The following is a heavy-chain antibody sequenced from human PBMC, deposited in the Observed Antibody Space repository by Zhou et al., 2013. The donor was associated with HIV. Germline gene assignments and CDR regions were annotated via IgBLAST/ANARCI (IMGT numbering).Heavy chain of an antibody. CDR2: FDPEDGVT. J-gene: IGHJ4*02. D-gene: IGHD2-8*02. V-gene: IGHV1-24*01. CDR1: GYTLSALS. Sequence: QVHLVQSGAEVKKPGASVKVSCKVSGYTLSALSMHWVRQSPGKGFEWMGGFDPEDGVTIYAQEFQGRVTMTEDTSTDTAYMALSSLRSEDSAVYFCASIGLTAYQSGSVYLESWGQGTLVTVSS. CDR3: ASIGLTAYQSGSVYLES.